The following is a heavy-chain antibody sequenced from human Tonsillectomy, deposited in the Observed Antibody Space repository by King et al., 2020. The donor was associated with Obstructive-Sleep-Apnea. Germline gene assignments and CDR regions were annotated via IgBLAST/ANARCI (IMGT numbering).Heavy chain of an antibody. CDR3: ARDHRTVSTTYYYGMDV. D-gene: IGHD4-11*01. J-gene: IGHJ6*02. CDR1: GYTFTSYY. Sequence: VQLVESGAEVKKPGASVKVSGKASGYTFTSYYIHWLRQAPGQGLEWMGIINPSGGSRSDAQKFQGRLTMTRDTSTSTVYMELSSLRSEDTAVYYCARDHRTVSTTYYYGMDVWGQGTTVTVSS. V-gene: IGHV1-46*03. CDR2: INPSGGSR.